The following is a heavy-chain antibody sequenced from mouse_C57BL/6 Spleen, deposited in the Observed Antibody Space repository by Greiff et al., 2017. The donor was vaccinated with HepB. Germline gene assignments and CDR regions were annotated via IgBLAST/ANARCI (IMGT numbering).Heavy chain of an antibody. D-gene: IGHD3-2*02. J-gene: IGHJ3*01. CDR2: IYPGSGST. CDR1: GYTFTSYW. Sequence: QVQLQQPGAELVKPGASVKMSCKASGYTFTSYWITWVKQRPGQGLEWIGDIYPGSGSTNYNEKFQSKATLTVDTSSSTAYMQLSSLTSEDSAVYYCARGDTAQATFAYWGQGTLVTVSA. V-gene: IGHV1-55*01. CDR3: ARGDTAQATFAY.